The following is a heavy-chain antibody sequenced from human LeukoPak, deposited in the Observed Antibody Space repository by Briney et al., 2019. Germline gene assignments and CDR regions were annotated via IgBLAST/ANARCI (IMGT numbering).Heavy chain of an antibody. Sequence: SETLSLTCTVSGGSISVNTYYCAWIRQPPGRGLEWIGSVHYSGRTDYNPSLKSRVTISVDTSKNQLSLSLNSVTAADTAVYYCARDEVLFYAFDTWGQGTVVTVSS. CDR3: ARDEVLFYAFDT. CDR2: VHYSGRT. V-gene: IGHV4-39*02. CDR1: GGSISVNTYY. J-gene: IGHJ3*02. D-gene: IGHD2-21*01.